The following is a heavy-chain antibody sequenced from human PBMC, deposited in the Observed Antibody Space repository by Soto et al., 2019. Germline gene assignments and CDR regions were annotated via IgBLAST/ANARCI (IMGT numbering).Heavy chain of an antibody. CDR1: GFTFDNFG. J-gene: IGHJ5*02. D-gene: IGHD3-3*01. CDR2: IAYDGSSQ. CDR3: AKSLDGVPVQEFDP. Sequence: QVQLVESGGGVVQPGRSLRPSCTASGFTFDNFGMHWVRQAPGKGLEWVAVIAYDGSSQHYAESVKGRFTISRDNSNSTLYLQMNSLRAEDTAVYYCAKSLDGVPVQEFDPRGQGTLVTVSS. V-gene: IGHV3-30*18.